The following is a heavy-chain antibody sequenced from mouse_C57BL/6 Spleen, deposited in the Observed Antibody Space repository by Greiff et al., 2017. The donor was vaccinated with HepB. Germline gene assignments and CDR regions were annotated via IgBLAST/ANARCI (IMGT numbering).Heavy chain of an antibody. Sequence: QVQLQQPGAELVKPGASVKLSCKASGYTFTSYWMHWVKQRPGQGLEWIGMIHPNSGSTNYNEKFKSKATLTIDKSSSTAYMQLSSLTSEDSAVYYCARCSGYYFDYWGQGTTLTVSS. CDR2: IHPNSGST. J-gene: IGHJ2*01. CDR1: GYTFTSYW. CDR3: ARCSGYYFDY. D-gene: IGHD6-1*01. V-gene: IGHV1-64*01.